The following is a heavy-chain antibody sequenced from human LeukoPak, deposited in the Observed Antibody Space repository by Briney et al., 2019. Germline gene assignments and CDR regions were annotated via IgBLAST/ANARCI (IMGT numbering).Heavy chain of an antibody. V-gene: IGHV6-1*01. CDR2: TYYRSTWYN. D-gene: IGHD3-9*01. J-gene: IGHJ5*02. CDR3: ARRLTQYDCFDP. CDR1: GDSVSSNSVT. Sequence: SQTLSLTCAISGDSVSSNSVTWNWIRQSPSRGLEWLGRTYYRSTWYNDYAVSVRGRITVNPDTSKNQFSLHLNSVTPEDAAVYYCARRLTQYDCFDPWGQGILVTVSS.